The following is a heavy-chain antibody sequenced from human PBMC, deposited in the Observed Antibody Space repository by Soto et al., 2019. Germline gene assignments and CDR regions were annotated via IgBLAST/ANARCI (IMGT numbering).Heavy chain of an antibody. D-gene: IGHD2-2*01. CDR3: AREKTLGYCISTSCYSATDDAFDI. V-gene: IGHV1-46*01. Sequence: ASVKVSCKASGYTFTSYAMHWVRQSPGQGLEWMGIINPSGGSTSYAQKFQGRVTMTRDTSTSTVYMELSSLRSEDTAVYYCAREKTLGYCISTSCYSATDDAFDIWGQGTMVTVSS. CDR2: INPSGGST. CDR1: GYTFTSYA. J-gene: IGHJ3*02.